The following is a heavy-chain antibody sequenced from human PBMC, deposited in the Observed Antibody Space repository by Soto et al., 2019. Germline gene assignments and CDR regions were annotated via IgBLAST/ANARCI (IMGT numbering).Heavy chain of an antibody. J-gene: IGHJ3*02. D-gene: IGHD1-26*01. CDR3: AKDRSIVGAPGAFDI. V-gene: IGHV3-23*01. CDR2: IRGRGCST. CDR1: GFTFSSYA. Sequence: GGSRRLSCAASGFTFSSYAMSWGRESPGKGLEWVSAIRGRGCSTYYADSVKGRFTISRDNSKNTLYLKMNSLRAEDTAVYYCAKDRSIVGAPGAFDIWGQGTMVTVSS.